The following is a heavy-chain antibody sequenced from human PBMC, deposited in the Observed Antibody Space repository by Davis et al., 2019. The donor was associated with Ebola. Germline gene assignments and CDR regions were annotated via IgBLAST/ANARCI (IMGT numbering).Heavy chain of an antibody. Sequence: GESLKISCAASGFTFSSYGMHWVRQAPGKGLEWVAVISYDGSNKYYADSVKGRFTISRDNSKNTLYLQMGSLRAEDMAVYYCARDGLQWGFYYYYYMDVWGKGTTVTVSS. CDR3: ARDGLQWGFYYYYYMDV. CDR1: GFTFSSYG. J-gene: IGHJ6*03. CDR2: ISYDGSNK. D-gene: IGHD4-11*01. V-gene: IGHV3-30*03.